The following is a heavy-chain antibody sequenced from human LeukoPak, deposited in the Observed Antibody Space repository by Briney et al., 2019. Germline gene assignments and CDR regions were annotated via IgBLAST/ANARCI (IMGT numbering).Heavy chain of an antibody. CDR1: GFTFSSYSMN. Sequence: GSLRLSCAASGFTFSSYSMNWVRQPPGKGLEWIGSIYYSGSTYYNPSLKSRVTISVDTSKNQFSLKLSSVTAPDTAVYYCARDALAGTNDYWGQGTLVTVSS. V-gene: IGHV4-39*02. D-gene: IGHD1-1*01. CDR3: ARDALAGTNDY. J-gene: IGHJ4*02. CDR2: IYYSGST.